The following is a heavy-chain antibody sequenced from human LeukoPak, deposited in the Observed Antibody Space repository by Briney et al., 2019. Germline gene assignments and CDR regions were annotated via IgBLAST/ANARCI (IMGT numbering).Heavy chain of an antibody. Sequence: SETLSLTCTVSGGSISSYYWSWLRQPPGKGLEWIGYIYYSGSTNYNPSLKSRVTISVDTSKNQFSLKLSSVTAADTAVYYCARGRTYSSGWYSSYYYYYMDVWGKGTTVTVSS. CDR2: IYYSGST. V-gene: IGHV4-59*13. CDR3: ARGRTYSSGWYSSYYYYYMDV. CDR1: GGSISSYY. D-gene: IGHD6-19*01. J-gene: IGHJ6*03.